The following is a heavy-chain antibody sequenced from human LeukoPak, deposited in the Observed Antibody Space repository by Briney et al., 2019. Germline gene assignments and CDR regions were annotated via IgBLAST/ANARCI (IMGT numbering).Heavy chain of an antibody. V-gene: IGHV3-7*01. J-gene: IGHJ4*02. D-gene: IGHD2-2*01. CDR1: GFTFSTYW. CDR3: ARARCSSNSCFPDY. Sequence: GGSLRLSRAASGFTFSTYWMSWVRQAPGKGLEWVANIKQDGSDKYYVDSVKGRFTISRDNAKNSLFLQMNSLRAEDTAVYYCARARCSSNSCFPDYWGQGTLVTVSS. CDR2: IKQDGSDK.